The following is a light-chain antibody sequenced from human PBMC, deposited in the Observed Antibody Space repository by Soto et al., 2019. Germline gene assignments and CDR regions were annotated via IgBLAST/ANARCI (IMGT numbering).Light chain of an antibody. CDR3: QQYYSSSIT. V-gene: IGKV1-8*01. J-gene: IGKJ5*01. Sequence: AIRMTQSPSSFSASTGDRVTITCRASQGSSSYLAWYQQKPWKAPKLLIYAASTLQSGVPSRFSGSGSGTDFTLTISCLQSEDFATYYCQQYYSSSITFGQGTRLEIK. CDR1: QGSSSY. CDR2: AAS.